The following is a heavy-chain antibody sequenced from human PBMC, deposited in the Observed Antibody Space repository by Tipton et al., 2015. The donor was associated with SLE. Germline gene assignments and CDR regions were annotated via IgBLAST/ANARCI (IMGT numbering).Heavy chain of an antibody. D-gene: IGHD3-10*01. J-gene: IGHJ3*02. CDR1: GFTFSDNW. CDR3: ARGTSSGAFDI. V-gene: IGHV3-7*04. Sequence: PRLSCAASGFTFSDNWMTWVRQAPGKGLEWVANIKHDGSDRLFVDSVRGRFTISRDNAKNSLYLQLSSLRAEDTGVYYCARGTSSGAFDIWGRGTVVTVAT. CDR2: IKHDGSDR.